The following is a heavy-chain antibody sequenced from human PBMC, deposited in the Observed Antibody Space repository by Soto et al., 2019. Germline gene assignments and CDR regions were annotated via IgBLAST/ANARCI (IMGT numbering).Heavy chain of an antibody. J-gene: IGHJ4*02. V-gene: IGHV3-33*01. CDR1: GFTFSSYG. CDR3: ARDENYGDSKSLFDY. Sequence: PGGSLRLSCAASGFTFSSYGMHWVRQAPGKGLEWVAVIWYDGSNKYYADSVKGRFTISRDNSKNTLYLQMNSLRAEDTAVYYCARDENYGDSKSLFDYWGQGTLVTVSS. CDR2: IWYDGSNK. D-gene: IGHD4-17*01.